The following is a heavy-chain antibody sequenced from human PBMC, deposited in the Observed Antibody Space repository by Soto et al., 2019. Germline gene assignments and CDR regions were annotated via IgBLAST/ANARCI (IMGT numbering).Heavy chain of an antibody. CDR2: LIPMFGTT. D-gene: IGHD6-25*01. J-gene: IGHJ6*02. V-gene: IGHV1-69*18. CDR1: GGTFSSYS. CDR3: ARAAVLTFTRFYDVDV. Sequence: QVQLVQSGAEVKTPGSSVKVSCEASGGTFSSYSINWVQQAPGQGLEWMGRLIPMFGTTDYAQRFQGRVTFAADESTNTASMEVTDLTSEDTAVYYCARAAVLTFTRFYDVDVWGQGTTVTVSS.